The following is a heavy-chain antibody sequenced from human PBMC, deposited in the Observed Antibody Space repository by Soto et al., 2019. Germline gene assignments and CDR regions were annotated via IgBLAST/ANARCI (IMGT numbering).Heavy chain of an antibody. CDR2: ISGYNGNT. CDR1: GYTFTKYG. D-gene: IGHD6-13*01. V-gene: IGHV1-18*01. J-gene: IGHJ4*02. Sequence: QVQLVQSAAEVKNPGASVKVSCKASGYTFTKYGIGWVRQAPGQGLEWMGWISGYNGNTNYAQNIQGRVTRTTDRSRSTGYMEMRGLRCDDTTVYYCAREVASAGREYDYWGQGAQVTVSS. CDR3: AREVASAGREYDY.